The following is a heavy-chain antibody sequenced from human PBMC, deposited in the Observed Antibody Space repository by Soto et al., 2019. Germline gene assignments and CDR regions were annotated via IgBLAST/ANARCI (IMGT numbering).Heavy chain of an antibody. CDR1: GGSISRTNW. D-gene: IGHD6-19*01. Sequence: QVQLQESGPGLVESSGTLSLTCAVSGGSISRTNWWSWVRQSPGKRPQWIGEIYHNGSPDYNPSLKRRVTISVDKSKNHFSLKLTSVTAADTAVYFCGRWLGTSYGMDVWGQGTAINVSS. V-gene: IGHV4-4*02. J-gene: IGHJ6*02. CDR3: GRWLGTSYGMDV. CDR2: IYHNGSP.